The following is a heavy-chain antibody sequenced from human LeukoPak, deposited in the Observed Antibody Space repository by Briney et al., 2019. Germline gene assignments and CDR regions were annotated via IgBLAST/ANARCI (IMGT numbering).Heavy chain of an antibody. CDR1: EFTFRSYW. Sequence: GGSLRLSCAASEFTFRSYWMRWVRQAPGKGLEWVANIKQDGSEKNYVDSVKGRFTISRDNAKNSMYLQMNSLRAEDTAVYYCAKDFTHMVSSYYMDVWGKGTTVTISS. D-gene: IGHD5-18*01. CDR3: AKDFTHMVSSYYMDV. J-gene: IGHJ6*03. V-gene: IGHV3-7*01. CDR2: IKQDGSEK.